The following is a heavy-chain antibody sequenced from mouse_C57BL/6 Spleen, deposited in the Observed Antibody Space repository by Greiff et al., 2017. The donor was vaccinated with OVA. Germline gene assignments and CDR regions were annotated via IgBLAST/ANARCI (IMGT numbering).Heavy chain of an antibody. CDR2: IHPNSGST. D-gene: IGHD4-1*01. V-gene: IGHV1-64*01. J-gene: IGHJ4*01. CDR1: GYTFTSYW. Sequence: VQLQQPGAELVKPGASVKLSCKASGYTFTSYWMHWVKQRPGQGLEWIGMIHPNSGSTNYNEKFKSKATLTVDKSSSTAYMQLSSLTSEDSAVYDCARTGIGGDAMDYWGQGTSVTVSS. CDR3: ARTGIGGDAMDY.